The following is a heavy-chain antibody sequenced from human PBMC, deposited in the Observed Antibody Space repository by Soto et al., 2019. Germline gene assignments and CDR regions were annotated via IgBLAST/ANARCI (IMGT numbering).Heavy chain of an antibody. Sequence: EVQLVESGGGLVQPGGSLRLSCAASGFTFSNYWMYWVRQAPGKGLVWVSRINSDGSVSSYADSVKGRLTISRDNVKNTPYLQMDGLRAEDTAVYYCARGDCVGGTCYSLAGSFYYYTDVWGKGTTVTVFS. D-gene: IGHD2-15*01. J-gene: IGHJ6*03. CDR1: GFTFSNYW. CDR3: ARGDCVGGTCYSLAGSFYYYTDV. V-gene: IGHV3-74*01. CDR2: INSDGSVS.